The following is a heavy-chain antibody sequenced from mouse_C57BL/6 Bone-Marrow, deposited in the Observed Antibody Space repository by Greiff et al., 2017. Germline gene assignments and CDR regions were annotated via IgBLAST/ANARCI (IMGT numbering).Heavy chain of an antibody. CDR3: ALIRWLPFAY. CDR1: GFTFSSYA. V-gene: IGHV5-4*03. J-gene: IGHJ3*01. CDR2: ISDGGSYT. Sequence: EVKPMESGGGLVKPGGSLKLSCAASGFTFSSYAMSWVRQTPEKRLEWVATISDGGSYTYYPDNVKGRFTISRDNAKNNLYLQMSHLKSEDTAMYYCALIRWLPFAYWGQGTLVTVSA. D-gene: IGHD2-3*01.